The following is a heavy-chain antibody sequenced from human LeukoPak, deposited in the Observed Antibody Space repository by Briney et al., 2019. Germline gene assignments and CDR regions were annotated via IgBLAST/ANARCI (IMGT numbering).Heavy chain of an antibody. CDR2: ISSSGSTI. V-gene: IGHV3-11*04. D-gene: IGHD5-18*01. CDR1: GFTFSDYY. Sequence: GGSLRLSCAASGFTFSDYYMSWIRQAPGKGLEWVSYISSSGSTIYYADSVKGRFTISRDNSKNTLYLQMNSLRAEDTAVYYCARGRRIQLWSPTNWFDPWGQGTLVTVSS. J-gene: IGHJ5*02. CDR3: ARGRRIQLWSPTNWFDP.